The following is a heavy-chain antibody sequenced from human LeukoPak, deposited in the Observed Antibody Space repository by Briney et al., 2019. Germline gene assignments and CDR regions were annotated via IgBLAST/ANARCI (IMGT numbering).Heavy chain of an antibody. D-gene: IGHD1-26*01. J-gene: IGHJ6*02. CDR1: GGSISSGGYY. Sequence: SETLSLTCTVSGGSISSGGYYWSWIRQHPGKGLEWIGYIYYSGSTYYNPSLKSRVTISVDTSKNQFSLKLSSVTAADTAVYYCARDTRSRASRAPLAGLTDYYYYYGMDVWGQGTTVTVSS. CDR3: ARDTRSRASRAPLAGLTDYYYYYGMDV. CDR2: IYYSGST. V-gene: IGHV4-61*08.